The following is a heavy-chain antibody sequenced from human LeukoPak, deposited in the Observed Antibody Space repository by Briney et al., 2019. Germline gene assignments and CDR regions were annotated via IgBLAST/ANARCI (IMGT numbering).Heavy chain of an antibody. CDR1: GGSISTSNYY. J-gene: IGHJ5*02. V-gene: IGHV4-39*07. D-gene: IGHD6-13*01. Sequence: PSETLSLTCTVSGGSISTSNYYWGWIRQPPGKGLEWIGNIFYSGSTYYNPSLKSRITISLDMSKKQFSLNLNSVTAADTAVYYCVRDSRSTWLYHWGQGTLVTVSS. CDR2: IFYSGST. CDR3: VRDSRSTWLYH.